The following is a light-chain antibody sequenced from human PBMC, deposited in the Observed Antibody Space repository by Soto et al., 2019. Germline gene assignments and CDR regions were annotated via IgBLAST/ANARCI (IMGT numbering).Light chain of an antibody. V-gene: IGLV1-44*01. CDR3: AAWDDSLNGVV. Sequence: QSVLTQPPSASGTPGQRVTISCSGSSSNIGSNTVNWDQQLPGTAPKLLIYSNNQRPSGVTDRFTGSKSGTSASLAISWLQSEDESDYYCAAWDDSLNGVVFGGGTKLTLL. CDR1: SSNIGSNT. CDR2: SNN. J-gene: IGLJ2*01.